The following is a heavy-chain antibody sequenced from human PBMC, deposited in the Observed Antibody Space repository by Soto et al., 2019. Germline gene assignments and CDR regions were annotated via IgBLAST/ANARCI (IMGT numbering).Heavy chain of an antibody. CDR3: ARDRVRGYSYGSIDY. J-gene: IGHJ4*02. CDR1: GFTFSSYG. Sequence: GGSLRLSCAASGFTFSSYGMHWIRQAPGKGLEWVAVIWYDGSNKYYADSVKGRFTISRDNSKNTLYPQMNSLRAEDTAVYYCARDRVRGYSYGSIDYWGQGTLVTVSS. D-gene: IGHD5-18*01. V-gene: IGHV3-33*01. CDR2: IWYDGSNK.